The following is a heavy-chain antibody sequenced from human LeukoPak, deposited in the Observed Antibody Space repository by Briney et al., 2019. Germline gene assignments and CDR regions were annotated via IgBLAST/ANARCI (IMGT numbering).Heavy chain of an antibody. CDR2: IRWNSGSI. J-gene: IGHJ4*02. Sequence: GGSLRLSCAASGFTFDDYAMHWVRQAPGKGLEWVSGIRWNSGSIGYADSVKGRFTISRDNAKNSLYLQMNSLGAEDTALYYCAKDTQDIVGATPCFDYWGQGTLVTVSS. D-gene: IGHD1-26*01. CDR1: GFTFDDYA. V-gene: IGHV3-9*01. CDR3: AKDTQDIVGATPCFDY.